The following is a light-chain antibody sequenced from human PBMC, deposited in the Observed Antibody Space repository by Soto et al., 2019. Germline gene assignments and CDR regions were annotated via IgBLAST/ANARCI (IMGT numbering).Light chain of an antibody. J-gene: IGLJ1*01. Sequence: QSVLTQPPPVSGAPGQRVTISCTGSSSDIGAGYDVHWYQQLPETAPKLLIYGNSNRPSGVPDRFSGSKSGTSASLAITGLQAEDEADYYCQSYDSSLSGYVFGTGTKVTVL. V-gene: IGLV1-40*01. CDR3: QSYDSSLSGYV. CDR2: GNS. CDR1: SSDIGAGYD.